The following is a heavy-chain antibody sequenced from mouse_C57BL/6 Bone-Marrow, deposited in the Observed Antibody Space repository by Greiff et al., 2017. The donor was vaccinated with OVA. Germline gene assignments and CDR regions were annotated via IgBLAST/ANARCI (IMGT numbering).Heavy chain of an antibody. J-gene: IGHJ1*03. CDR3: ARRYYGSSYWYFDV. D-gene: IGHD1-1*01. V-gene: IGHV1-55*01. CDR2: IYPGSGST. CDR1: GYTFTSYW. Sequence: QVQLQQSGAELVKPGASVKMSCKASGYTFTSYWITWVKQRPGQGLEWIGDIYPGSGSTNYNEKFKSKATLTVDTSSSTAYMQLSSLTSEDSAVYYWARRYYGSSYWYFDVWGTGTTVTVTS.